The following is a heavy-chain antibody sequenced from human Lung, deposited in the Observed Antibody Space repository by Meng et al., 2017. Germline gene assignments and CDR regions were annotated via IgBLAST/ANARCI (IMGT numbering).Heavy chain of an antibody. CDR1: GYTFTSDG. Sequence: QVQLVQSGDEVKKPRASVKVSCKASGYTFTSDGISWVRQAPGQGLEWMGWISGYNGNTNYAQKFQGRVTMTTDTSTSTAYMELRSLRSDDTAVYYCARDRYCSTTSCTGWFDPWGQGTLVTVSS. CDR3: ARDRYCSTTSCTGWFDP. D-gene: IGHD2-2*01. CDR2: ISGYNGNT. J-gene: IGHJ5*02. V-gene: IGHV1-18*01.